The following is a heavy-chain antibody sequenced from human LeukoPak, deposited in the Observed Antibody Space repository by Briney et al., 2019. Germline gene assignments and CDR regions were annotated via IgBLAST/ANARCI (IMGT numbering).Heavy chain of an antibody. CDR2: MSSSGSTI. V-gene: IGHV3-48*03. J-gene: IGHJ4*02. D-gene: IGHD3-22*01. CDR3: AREGGYYDSSGYYALDY. Sequence: GGSLRLSCAASGFTFSSYEMNWVRQAPGKGLEWVSYMSSSGSTIYYADSVKGRLTISRDNAKNSLYLQMNSLRAEDTAVYYCAREGGYYDSSGYYALDYWGQGTLVTVSS. CDR1: GFTFSSYE.